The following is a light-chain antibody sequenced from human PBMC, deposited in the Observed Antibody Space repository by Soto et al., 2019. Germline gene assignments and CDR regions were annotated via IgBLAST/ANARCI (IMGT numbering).Light chain of an antibody. Sequence: PGERATLSCRASQTVNRNYLAWYQQKPGQTPKVLISGASSRAPGIPDRFSGSGSGTDFTLTISRLEPEDLAVYYCQQYGSSPRNFGQGTKLEI. CDR1: QTVNRNY. J-gene: IGKJ2*01. CDR2: GAS. CDR3: QQYGSSPRN. V-gene: IGKV3-20*01.